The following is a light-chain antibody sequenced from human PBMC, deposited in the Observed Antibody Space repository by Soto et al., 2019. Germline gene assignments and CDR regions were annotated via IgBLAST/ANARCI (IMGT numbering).Light chain of an antibody. CDR2: AAS. CDR1: QSISSY. V-gene: IGKV1-39*01. J-gene: IGKJ5*01. CDR3: QQSYSTPHT. Sequence: DIQMTQSPSSLSASVEDRVIITCRASQSISSYLNWYQQKPGKAPKLLIYAASSLQSGVPSRFSGSGSGTDFTLTISSLQPEDFATYYCQQSYSTPHTFGQGTRLEIK.